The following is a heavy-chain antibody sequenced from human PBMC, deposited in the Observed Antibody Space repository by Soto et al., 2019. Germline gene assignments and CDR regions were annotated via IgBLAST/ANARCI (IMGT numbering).Heavy chain of an antibody. Sequence: SETLSLTCSVSGGSISTVGHYWTWIRQPPGKGLEWIGSIYHTGSTYYSNSLRSRLTMSVDTSKSQFSLRLSSVTAADTAVYYCARATGTLRSRNCDYWGQGSLVTVSS. D-gene: IGHD1-1*01. CDR3: ARATGTLRSRNCDY. J-gene: IGHJ4*02. CDR2: IYHTGST. V-gene: IGHV4-31*03. CDR1: GGSISTVGHY.